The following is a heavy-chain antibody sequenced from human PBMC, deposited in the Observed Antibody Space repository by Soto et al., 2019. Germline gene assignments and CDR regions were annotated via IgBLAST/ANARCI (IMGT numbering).Heavy chain of an antibody. CDR2: ISSSGKTI. Sequence: GGSLRLSCAASGFTFTNYEMNWVRQAPGKGLEWISYISSSGKTISYADSVKGRFTISRDNAKNSLYLQMNSLRAEDTAVYYCARDLGYYDSSGYFDNWGQGTLVTVSS. V-gene: IGHV3-48*03. D-gene: IGHD3-22*01. CDR3: ARDLGYYDSSGYFDN. CDR1: GFTFTNYE. J-gene: IGHJ4*02.